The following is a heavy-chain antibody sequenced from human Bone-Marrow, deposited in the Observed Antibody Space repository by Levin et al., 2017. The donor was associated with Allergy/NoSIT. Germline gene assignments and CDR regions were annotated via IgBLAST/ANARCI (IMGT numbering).Heavy chain of an antibody. D-gene: IGHD1-26*01. Sequence: PSETLSLTCAASGLTLSNYGMHWVRQAPGKGLEWVAHISYDGSYKHYADSMKGRFAISRDNSKNTLFLQMSSLRGDDTAVYYCASGIVGTTRLDNWGQGTLVTVSS. CDR2: ISYDGSYK. J-gene: IGHJ4*02. V-gene: IGHV3-30*03. CDR1: GLTLSNYG. CDR3: ASGIVGTTRLDN.